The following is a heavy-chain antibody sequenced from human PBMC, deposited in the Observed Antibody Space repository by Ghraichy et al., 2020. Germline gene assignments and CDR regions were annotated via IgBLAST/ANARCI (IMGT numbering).Heavy chain of an antibody. D-gene: IGHD3-9*01. CDR2: IYYSGST. CDR3: ARDPYDILTGYPTNGMDV. J-gene: IGHJ6*02. Sequence: ESLNISCTVSGGSISSYYWSWIRQPPGKGLEWIGYIYYSGSTNHNPSLKSRVTISVDTSKNQFSLKLSSVTAADTAVYYCARDPYDILTGYPTNGMDVWGQGTTVTVSS. V-gene: IGHV4-59*01. CDR1: GGSISSYY.